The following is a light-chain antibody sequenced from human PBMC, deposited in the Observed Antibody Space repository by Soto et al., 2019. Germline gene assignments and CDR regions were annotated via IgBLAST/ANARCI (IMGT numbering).Light chain of an antibody. V-gene: IGKV3-11*01. CDR2: DAS. CDR1: QSVSSY. J-gene: IGKJ1*01. CDR3: QQRSDWWT. Sequence: EIVLTQSPATLSLSPGERATLSCRASQSVSSYLAWYQHKPGQAPRLLIYDASNRATGIPARFSGSGSGTDFTLTIGSLEPEDFAVYYCQQRSDWWTFGQGTKVEIK.